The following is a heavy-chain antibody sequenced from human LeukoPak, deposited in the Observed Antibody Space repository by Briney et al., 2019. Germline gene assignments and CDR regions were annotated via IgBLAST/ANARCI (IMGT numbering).Heavy chain of an antibody. CDR3: ARAPRIAAAGTGKVYYYYYGMDV. D-gene: IGHD6-13*01. Sequence: ASMKVSCKASGYTFTSYGISLVRQAPGQGLEWMGWISAYNGNTNYAQKLQGRVTMTTDTSTSTAYMELRSLRSDDTAVYYCARAPRIAAAGTGKVYYYYYGMDVWGQGTTVTVSS. CDR2: ISAYNGNT. V-gene: IGHV1-18*01. CDR1: GYTFTSYG. J-gene: IGHJ6*02.